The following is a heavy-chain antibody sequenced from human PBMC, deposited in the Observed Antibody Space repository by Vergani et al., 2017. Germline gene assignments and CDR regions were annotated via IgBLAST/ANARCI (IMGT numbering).Heavy chain of an antibody. CDR3: ASSAKYYYDSSGYYGNYYYGMDV. D-gene: IGHD3-22*01. V-gene: IGHV5-51*03. Sequence: EVQLVQSGAEVKKPGESLKISCKGSGYSFTSYWIGWVRQLPGKGLEWMGIIYPGDSDTRYSPSFQGQVTISADKSISTAYLQWSSLKASDTAMYYCASSAKYYYDSSGYYGNYYYGMDVWGQGTTVTVSS. CDR2: IYPGDSDT. J-gene: IGHJ6*02. CDR1: GYSFTSYW.